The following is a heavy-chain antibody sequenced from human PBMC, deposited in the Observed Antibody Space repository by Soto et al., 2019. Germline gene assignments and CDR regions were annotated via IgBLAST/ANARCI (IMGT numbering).Heavy chain of an antibody. CDR1: GGTFSSYA. V-gene: IGHV1-69*13. D-gene: IGHD6-6*01. J-gene: IGHJ6*02. CDR3: AREGEQLVGYYYYGMDV. CDR2: IIPIFGTA. Sequence: ASVKVSCKASGGTFSSYAISWVRQAPGQGLEWMGGIIPIFGTANYAQKFQGRVTITADESTSTAYMELSSLRSEDTAVYYCAREGEQLVGYYYYGMDVWGQGTTVTVSS.